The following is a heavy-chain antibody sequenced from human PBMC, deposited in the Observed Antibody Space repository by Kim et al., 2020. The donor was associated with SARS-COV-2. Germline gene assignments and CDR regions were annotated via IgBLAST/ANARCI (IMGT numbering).Heavy chain of an antibody. D-gene: IGHD6-13*01. CDR2: ISAYNGNT. Sequence: ASVKVSCKASGYTFTSYGISWVRQAPGQGLEWMGWISAYNGNTNYAQKLQGRVTMTTDTSTSTAYMELRSLRSDDTAVYYCASSSPHKPDNWFDPWGQGTLVTVSS. CDR3: ASSSPHKPDNWFDP. V-gene: IGHV1-18*04. J-gene: IGHJ5*02. CDR1: GYTFTSYG.